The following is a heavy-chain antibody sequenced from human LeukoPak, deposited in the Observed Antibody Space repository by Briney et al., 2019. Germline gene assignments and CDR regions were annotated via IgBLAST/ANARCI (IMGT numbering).Heavy chain of an antibody. D-gene: IGHD3-3*01. CDR1: GGSISSYY. J-gene: IGHJ4*02. Sequence: SDTLSLTCTVSGGSISSYYWSWIRQPPGKGLEWIGYTHYSGSTNYNPSVKSRVTISVDTSKNQFSLNLRSLTTADTAVYYCVRRGSGYPYYFDYWGQGTLVTVSS. CDR2: THYSGST. CDR3: VRRGSGYPYYFDY. V-gene: IGHV4-59*08.